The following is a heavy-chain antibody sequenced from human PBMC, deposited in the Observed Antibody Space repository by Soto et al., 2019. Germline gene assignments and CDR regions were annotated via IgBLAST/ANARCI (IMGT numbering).Heavy chain of an antibody. J-gene: IGHJ4*02. CDR2: IWYDGSNE. CDR1: GFTFSSYG. V-gene: IGHV3-33*01. CDR3: GGEPRTNLVDY. D-gene: IGHD2-8*02. Sequence: QVQLVESGGGVVQPGRSLRLSCAASGFTFSSYGMHWVRQAPGKGLEWVAVIWYDGSNEYYADSVKGRFTISRDNSKNPLDLRMNSLRGEDTAVYYCGGEPRTNLVDYWGQGTLVTVSS.